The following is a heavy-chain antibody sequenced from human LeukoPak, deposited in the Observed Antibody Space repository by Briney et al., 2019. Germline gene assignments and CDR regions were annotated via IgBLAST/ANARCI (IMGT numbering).Heavy chain of an antibody. V-gene: IGHV4-61*05. CDR1: GGSISSSNYY. Sequence: SETLSLTCTVSGGSISSSNYYWGWIRQPPGKGLEWIGYIYYSGSTNYNPSLKSRLTMSVDTSKNQFSLKLTSVTAADTAVYYCARQEDLKFDYWGQGTLVTVSS. CDR3: ARQEDLKFDY. CDR2: IYYSGST. J-gene: IGHJ4*02.